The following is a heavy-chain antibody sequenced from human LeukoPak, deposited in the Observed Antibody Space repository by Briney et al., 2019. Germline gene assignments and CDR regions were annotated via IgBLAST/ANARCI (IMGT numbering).Heavy chain of an antibody. CDR3: ARDPSNIWGEGYYFDY. CDR2: ISAYNGNT. CDR1: GYTFTSYG. J-gene: IGHJ4*02. Sequence: ASVKVSCKASGYTFTSYGISWVRQAPGQGLEWMGWISAYNGNTNYAQKLQGRVTMTTDTSTSTAYMELRSLRSDETAVCYCARDPSNIWGEGYYFDYWGQGTLVTVSS. V-gene: IGHV1-18*01. D-gene: IGHD3-16*01.